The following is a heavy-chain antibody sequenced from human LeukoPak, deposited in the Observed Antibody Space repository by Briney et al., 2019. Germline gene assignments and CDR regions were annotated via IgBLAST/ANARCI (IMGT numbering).Heavy chain of an antibody. CDR1: GFTFSSYA. Sequence: GGSLRLSCAASGFTFSSYAMSWVRHAPGKGLEWVSAISGSGGSTYYADSVKGRFTISRDNSKNTLYLQMNSLRAEDTAVYYCAKSGRITMIVVVRLPYFDYWGQGTLVTVSS. V-gene: IGHV3-23*01. CDR2: ISGSGGST. CDR3: AKSGRITMIVVVRLPYFDY. D-gene: IGHD3-22*01. J-gene: IGHJ4*02.